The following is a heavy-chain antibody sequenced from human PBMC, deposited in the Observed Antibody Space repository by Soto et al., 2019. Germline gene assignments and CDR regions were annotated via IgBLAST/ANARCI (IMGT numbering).Heavy chain of an antibody. V-gene: IGHV1-18*01. CDR3: AGDGRVSFYYYGMDV. J-gene: IGHJ6*02. Sequence: QVLLVQSGAEVKRPGASVKVSCKASGYTFSNYGITWVRQAPGHGLERLGWVTAFNGDTNYAQNVQGRVILTTDTSTETAYMELRSLRPDDSAVYYCAGDGRVSFYYYGMDVWGQGTTVIVSS. CDR2: VTAFNGDT. CDR1: GYTFSNYG.